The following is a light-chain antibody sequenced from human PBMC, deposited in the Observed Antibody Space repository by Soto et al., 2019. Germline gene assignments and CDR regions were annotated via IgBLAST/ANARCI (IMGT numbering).Light chain of an antibody. Sequence: QSALTQPPSASGSPGQSVTISCTGTSSDVGAYNFVSWYQQHPGKAPKLMIYEVTERPSWVPDRFSGSKSGTTASLTVSGLQAEDEADYYCSSFAGNNNYVFGTGTKVTVL. J-gene: IGLJ1*01. V-gene: IGLV2-8*01. CDR2: EVT. CDR3: SSFAGNNNYV. CDR1: SSDVGAYNF.